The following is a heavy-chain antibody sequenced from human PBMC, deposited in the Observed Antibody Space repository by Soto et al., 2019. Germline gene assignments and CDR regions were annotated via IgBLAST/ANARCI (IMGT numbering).Heavy chain of an antibody. CDR1: GFTFGNYD. J-gene: IGHJ6*02. CDR3: AKGFLHGMDV. D-gene: IGHD3-10*01. V-gene: IGHV3-23*01. CDR2: ISAGGTIT. Sequence: EVQLLESGGGLVQPGGSLRLSCAASGFTFGNYDMTWVRQAPGEGLEWVSGISAGGTITYYADSVKGRLTISRDNAKNTLYLQMNSVRAEDTAVYYCAKGFLHGMDVWGQGTTVTVSS.